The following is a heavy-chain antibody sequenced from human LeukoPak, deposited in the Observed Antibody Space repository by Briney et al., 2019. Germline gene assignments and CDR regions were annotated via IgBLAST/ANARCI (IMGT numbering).Heavy chain of an antibody. J-gene: IGHJ5*02. Sequence: SETLSLTCTVSGGSISSYYWSWIRQPPGKGLEWIGYIYYSGSTNYNPSLKSRVTISVDTSKNQFSLKLSSVTAADTAVYYCARVVGHYDSSGYSSNWFDPWGQGTLVTVSS. CDR3: ARVVGHYDSSGYSSNWFDP. D-gene: IGHD3-22*01. CDR1: GGSISSYY. V-gene: IGHV4-59*01. CDR2: IYYSGST.